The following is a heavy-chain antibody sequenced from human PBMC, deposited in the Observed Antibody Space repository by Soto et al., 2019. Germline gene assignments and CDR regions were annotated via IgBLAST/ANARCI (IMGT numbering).Heavy chain of an antibody. Sequence: EVQLLESGGGLVQPGESLRLSCAFSGFIFGNYMMTWVRQAPGKGLEWVSTIRDGGESTYYADSVKGRFTISRDNSKNTLYLQMDSLGVEDTAVYYCAPHVHCSGGSCHYDAFDIRAQGTMVTFSS. CDR2: IRDGGEST. D-gene: IGHD2-15*01. J-gene: IGHJ3*02. CDR3: APHVHCSGGSCHYDAFDI. CDR1: GFIFGNYM. V-gene: IGHV3-23*01.